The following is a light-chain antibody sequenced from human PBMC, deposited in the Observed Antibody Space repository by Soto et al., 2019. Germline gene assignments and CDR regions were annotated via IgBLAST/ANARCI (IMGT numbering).Light chain of an antibody. CDR3: QEYYDTPYT. CDR2: WAS. CDR1: QSLLYSSNNKNY. J-gene: IGKJ3*01. V-gene: IGKV4-1*01. Sequence: DIVMTQSPDSLAVSLGERATINCKSSQSLLYSSNNKNYLAWYQQKPGQPPKLLIYWASTRESGVPDRFSGSGSGTDFTLTISSLQAEDVAVSYCQEYYDTPYTFGPGTKVDIQ.